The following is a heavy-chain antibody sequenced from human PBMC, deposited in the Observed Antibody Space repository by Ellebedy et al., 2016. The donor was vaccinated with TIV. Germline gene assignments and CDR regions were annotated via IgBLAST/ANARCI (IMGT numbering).Heavy chain of an antibody. CDR1: AGSVSSYY. J-gene: IGHJ4*02. D-gene: IGHD1-1*01. CDR2: IDYSGST. CDR3: AKTTYDY. V-gene: IGHV4-59*02. Sequence: MPSETLSLTCPVSAGSVSSYYWSWIRQLPGNGMEWIGYIDYSGSTNYNPSLKSRVTISVDTSKNQFSLKLSAVTAADTAVYYCAKTTYDYWGQGTLVTVSS.